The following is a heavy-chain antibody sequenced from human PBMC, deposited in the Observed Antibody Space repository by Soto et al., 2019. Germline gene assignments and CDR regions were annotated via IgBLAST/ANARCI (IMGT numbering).Heavy chain of an antibody. V-gene: IGHV3-7*03. CDR2: INQGGGEK. Sequence: EVQLVESGGGLVQPGGSLRLSCAASGFTFSGYWMAWVRQSPGKGLELVANINQGGGEKYHVDSVKGRFTIYRDNAENSLYRQMTSLGADDTAVYYCARDATYCLDCWGRGTLVTVSS. CDR3: ARDATYCLDC. D-gene: IGHD2-15*01. J-gene: IGHJ4*02. CDR1: GFTFSGYW.